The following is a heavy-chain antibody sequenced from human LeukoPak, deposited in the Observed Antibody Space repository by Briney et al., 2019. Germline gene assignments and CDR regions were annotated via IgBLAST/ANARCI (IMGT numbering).Heavy chain of an antibody. J-gene: IGHJ4*02. D-gene: IGHD6-13*01. V-gene: IGHV3-7*01. Sequence: GGSLRLSCAASGFSFSRSWMTWVRQAPGKGPEWVATVKADGSDKRYIDPVRGRFTISRDNVKNSLYLEMDNLRAEDTAMYFCARGGFTSSWYWFDWGQGTLVIVSS. CDR1: GFSFSRSW. CDR3: ARGGFTSSWYWFD. CDR2: VKADGSDK.